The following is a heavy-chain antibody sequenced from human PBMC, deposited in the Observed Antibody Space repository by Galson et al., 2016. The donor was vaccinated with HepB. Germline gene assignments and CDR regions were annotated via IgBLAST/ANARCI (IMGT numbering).Heavy chain of an antibody. V-gene: IGHV3-53*01. CDR3: ARASISHFDF. J-gene: IGHJ4*02. CDR2: IFSGGST. Sequence: SLRLSCAASDFTVNSHYLTWVRQAPGKGLEWVSIIFSGGSTFYADSVKGRFTISRDDSKNTLYLQMDSLIDEDTAVYFCARASISHFDFWGQGILVTVSS. CDR1: DFTVNSHY.